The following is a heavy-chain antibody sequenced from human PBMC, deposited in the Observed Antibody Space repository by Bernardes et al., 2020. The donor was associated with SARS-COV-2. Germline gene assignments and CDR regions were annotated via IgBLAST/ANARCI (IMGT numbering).Heavy chain of an antibody. V-gene: IGHV1-18*01. Sequence: ASVKVSCKASGYTFTSYGISWVRQAPGQGLEWMGWISAYNGNTNYAQKLQGRVTMTTDTSTSTAYMELRSLRSDDTAVYYCARAEYYYGSGSYYGMDVWGQGTTVTVSS. CDR3: ARAEYYYGSGSYYGMDV. CDR2: ISAYNGNT. J-gene: IGHJ6*02. CDR1: GYTFTSYG. D-gene: IGHD3-10*01.